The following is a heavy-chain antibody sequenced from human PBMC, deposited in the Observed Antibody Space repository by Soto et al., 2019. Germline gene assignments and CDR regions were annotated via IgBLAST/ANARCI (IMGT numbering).Heavy chain of an antibody. D-gene: IGHD6-19*01. CDR3: TTDFAYSSGWTFHPDY. Sequence: EVQLVESGGGLVKPGGSLRLSCAASGFTFSNAWMNWVRQAPGHGLEWVGRIKSKTDGATTYYAAPVKGRFTISRDDSKNTRYLKMNSVNTEDTAVYYCTTDFAYSSGWTFHPDYWGQGTLVTVSS. CDR2: IKSKTDGATT. CDR1: GFTFSNAW. V-gene: IGHV3-15*07. J-gene: IGHJ4*02.